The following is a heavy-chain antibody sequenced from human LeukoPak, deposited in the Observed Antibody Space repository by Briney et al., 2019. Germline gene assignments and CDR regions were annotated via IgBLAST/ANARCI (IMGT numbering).Heavy chain of an antibody. CDR3: ARNSGELGA. D-gene: IGHD2-21*01. CDR2: IYSGGGT. CDR1: GFTVSTYY. J-gene: IGHJ5*02. V-gene: IGHV3-53*01. Sequence: GGSLILSCAASGFTVSTYYMTWVRRAAGKGLEWVSLIYSGGGTYYADSVKGRFTISRDNSKNTLYLQMNSLRAEDTAVYYCARNSGELGAWGQGTLVTVSS.